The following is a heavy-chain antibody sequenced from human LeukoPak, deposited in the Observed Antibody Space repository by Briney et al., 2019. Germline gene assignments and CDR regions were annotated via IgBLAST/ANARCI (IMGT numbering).Heavy chain of an antibody. CDR2: IIPIFGTA. V-gene: IGHV1-69*13. D-gene: IGHD3-10*01. CDR3: ARGRFGEFTLNYYYGMDV. Sequence: SVKVSCKASGGTFSSYAISWVRQAPGQGLEWMGGIIPIFGTANYAQKFQGRVTITADESTSTAYMELSSLRSEDTAVYYCARGRFGEFTLNYYYGMDVWGKGTTVTVSS. CDR1: GGTFSSYA. J-gene: IGHJ6*04.